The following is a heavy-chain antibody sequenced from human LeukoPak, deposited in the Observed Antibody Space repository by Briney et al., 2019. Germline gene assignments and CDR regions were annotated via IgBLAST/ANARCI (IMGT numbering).Heavy chain of an antibody. CDR3: ARRTYYYASYYFDY. Sequence: GESLKISCKGSGYRFSSYWIGWVRQMPGKGLDWMGTIYPGDPETRYSPSFQGQVTISADKSISTAYLQWSSLKASDTAMYYCARRTYYYASYYFDYWGQGTLVTVSS. V-gene: IGHV5-51*01. CDR2: IYPGDPET. CDR1: GYRFSSYW. D-gene: IGHD3-22*01. J-gene: IGHJ4*02.